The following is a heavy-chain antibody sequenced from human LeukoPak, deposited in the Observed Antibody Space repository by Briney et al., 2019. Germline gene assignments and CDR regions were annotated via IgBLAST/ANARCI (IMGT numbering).Heavy chain of an antibody. J-gene: IGHJ4*02. CDR1: GLTFSSYG. CDR2: IWYDGSNK. Sequence: PGRSLRLSCAAPGLTFSSYGMHWVRQAPGKGLEWVALIWYDGSNKYYAESVKGRFTISRDNAKNSLYLQKNSLRAEDTALYYCAKDPRDILTGYYFDYWGQGTLVTVSS. D-gene: IGHD3-9*01. CDR3: AKDPRDILTGYYFDY. V-gene: IGHV3-33*03.